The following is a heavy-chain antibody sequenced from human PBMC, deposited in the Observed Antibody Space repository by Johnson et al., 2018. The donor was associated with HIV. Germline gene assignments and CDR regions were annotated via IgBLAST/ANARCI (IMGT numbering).Heavy chain of an antibody. D-gene: IGHD4-23*01. V-gene: IGHV3-30*18. CDR2: VSYDGTNE. CDR1: GFTFRSYG. J-gene: IGHJ3*02. CDR3: AKGRGSYGGAFDI. Sequence: QMQLVESVGGVVQPGRSLRLSCVASGFTFRSYGMHWVRQAPGKGLEWVAFVSYDGTNEFYADSVKGRFTVSRDSSKNTLFLQMNSLRAEDTALYYCAKGRGSYGGAFDIWGQGTMVTVSS.